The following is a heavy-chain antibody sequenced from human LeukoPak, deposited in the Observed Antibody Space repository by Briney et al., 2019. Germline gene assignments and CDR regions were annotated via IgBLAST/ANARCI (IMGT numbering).Heavy chain of an antibody. J-gene: IGHJ4*02. CDR2: INHSGYT. V-gene: IGHV4-34*01. Sequence: SETLSLTCAVSGVSFNDYYWSWVRQAPGKGLEWIREINHSGYTNDSPPLKSRVTISIDTSRKQFSLNLRSVTVADTGVYYCTRMTTGHDYWGQGTLVTVSS. CDR3: TRMTTGHDY. D-gene: IGHD4-17*01. CDR1: GVSFNDYY.